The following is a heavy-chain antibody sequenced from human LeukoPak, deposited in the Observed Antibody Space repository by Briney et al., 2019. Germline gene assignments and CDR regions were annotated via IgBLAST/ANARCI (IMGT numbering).Heavy chain of an antibody. J-gene: IGHJ4*02. Sequence: GGSLRLSCAASGFTFSSYAMSWVRQAPGKGLEWVSAISGSGGSTYYADSVKGRFTISRDNSKNTLYLQMNSLRAEDTAVYYCAKGGQEVVPAATHFDYWGQGTLVTVSS. CDR1: GFTFSSYA. V-gene: IGHV3-23*01. CDR3: AKGGQEVVPAATHFDY. CDR2: ISGSGGST. D-gene: IGHD2-2*01.